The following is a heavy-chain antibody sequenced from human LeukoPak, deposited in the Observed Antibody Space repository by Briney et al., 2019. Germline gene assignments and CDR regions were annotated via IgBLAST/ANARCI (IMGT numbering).Heavy chain of an antibody. Sequence: SETLSLTCTVSGGSISSYYWSWIRQPPGKGLEWIGSIYYSGSTYYNPSLKSRVTISVDTSKNQFSLKLSSVTAADTAVYYCARAFWSGYSAWNWFDPWGQGTLVTVSS. CDR1: GGSISSYY. J-gene: IGHJ5*02. D-gene: IGHD3-3*01. V-gene: IGHV4-59*01. CDR2: IYYSGST. CDR3: ARAFWSGYSAWNWFDP.